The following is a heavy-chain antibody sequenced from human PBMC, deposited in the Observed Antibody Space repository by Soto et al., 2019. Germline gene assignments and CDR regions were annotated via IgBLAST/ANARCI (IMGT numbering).Heavy chain of an antibody. V-gene: IGHV3-33*01. CDR1: GFTFSSNG. Sequence: GGSLRLSCTASGFTFSSNGMHWVRQAPGKGLEWVAVIWSDGSNKYYADSVKGRFTIFRDNSKSTLYLQMNGLRAEDTAVYYCARDGSTNPGFYYGMDVWGQGTTVTVSS. CDR3: ARDGSTNPGFYYGMDV. J-gene: IGHJ6*02. D-gene: IGHD6-13*01. CDR2: IWSDGSNK.